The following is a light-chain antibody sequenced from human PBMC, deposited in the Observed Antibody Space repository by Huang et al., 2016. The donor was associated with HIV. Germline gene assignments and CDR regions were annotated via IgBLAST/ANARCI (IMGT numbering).Light chain of an antibody. V-gene: IGKV1-33*01. Sequence: GDRVTITCQASQDIRNHLNWYQQKPGKAPNLLIYDAFSLQTGVPSRFSGSGSGTDYTLIISSLQPEDFATYYCQQFDNSLTFGAGTKVEIK. CDR1: QDIRNH. CDR2: DAF. CDR3: QQFDNSLT. J-gene: IGKJ4*01.